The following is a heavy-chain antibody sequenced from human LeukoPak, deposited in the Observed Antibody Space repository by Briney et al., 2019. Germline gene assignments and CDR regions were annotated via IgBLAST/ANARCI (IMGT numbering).Heavy chain of an antibody. V-gene: IGHV3-48*03. Sequence: PGGSLRLSCAASGFTFSSFEMKWVRQAPGKGVEWVSYISSSGSTIYYADSVKGRFTISRDNAKNSLYLQMNSLRAEDTAVYYCARDRSSGYNDLDYWGQGTLVTVSS. CDR1: GFTFSSFE. CDR3: ARDRSSGYNDLDY. D-gene: IGHD3-22*01. CDR2: ISSSGSTI. J-gene: IGHJ4*02.